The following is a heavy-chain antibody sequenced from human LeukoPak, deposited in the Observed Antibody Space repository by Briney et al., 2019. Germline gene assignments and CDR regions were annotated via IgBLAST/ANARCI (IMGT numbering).Heavy chain of an antibody. Sequence: GGSLRLSCAASGFTVSSNYMSWVRQAPGKGLEWVSVIYSGGSTYYADSVKGRFTISRDNAKNSLYLQMNSLRAEDTAVYYCAPSRPLFPLDYWGQGTLVTVSS. CDR2: IYSGGST. D-gene: IGHD3-10*01. J-gene: IGHJ4*02. CDR1: GFTVSSNY. V-gene: IGHV3-66*01. CDR3: APSRPLFPLDY.